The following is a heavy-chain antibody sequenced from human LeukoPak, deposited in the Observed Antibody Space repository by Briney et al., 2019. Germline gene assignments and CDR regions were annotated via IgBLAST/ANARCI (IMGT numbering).Heavy chain of an antibody. D-gene: IGHD2-8*01. V-gene: IGHV4-4*02. Sequence: PSETLSLTCGVSGGSISSTNWWSWVRQPPGQGLEWIGEVSLSGLTNYNPSLSSRVIMALDTSKNHLSLHLTSVTAADTAVYYCSRENGAFSPFGYWGQGYLVTVLS. CDR2: VSLSGLT. CDR1: GGSISSTNW. J-gene: IGHJ4*02. CDR3: SRENGAFSPFGY.